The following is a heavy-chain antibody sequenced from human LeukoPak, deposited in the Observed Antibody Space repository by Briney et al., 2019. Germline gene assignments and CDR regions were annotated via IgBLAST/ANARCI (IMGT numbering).Heavy chain of an antibody. Sequence: QPGGSLRLSCTVSGFTVSSNSWSWVRQAPGKGLEWVSFIYSGGNTHYSDSVKGRFTISRDNAKNTLYLQMNSLRAEDTAVYYCARAHGDYVYYYYHVDVWGKGTTVTISS. V-gene: IGHV3-53*01. CDR1: GFTVSSNS. CDR2: IYSGGNT. D-gene: IGHD4-17*01. J-gene: IGHJ6*03. CDR3: ARAHGDYVYYYYHVDV.